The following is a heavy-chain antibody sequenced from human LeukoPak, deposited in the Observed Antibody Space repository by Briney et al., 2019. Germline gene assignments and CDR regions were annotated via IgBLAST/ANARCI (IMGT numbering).Heavy chain of an antibody. D-gene: IGHD2-2*01. Sequence: GGSLRLSCAASGLSFHESDMHWVCQAPGKGLEWVSFISWSGGATYYADSVKGRFTISRVNSKNSLYLQMDSLRSEDTALYFCAKARSTNYYYGMDVWGQGTSVTVSS. J-gene: IGHJ6*02. CDR2: ISWSGGAT. CDR1: GLSFHESD. V-gene: IGHV3-43*01. CDR3: AKARSTNYYYGMDV.